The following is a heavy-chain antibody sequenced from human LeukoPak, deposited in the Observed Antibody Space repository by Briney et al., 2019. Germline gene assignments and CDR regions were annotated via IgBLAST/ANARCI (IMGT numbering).Heavy chain of an antibody. D-gene: IGHD3-10*01. J-gene: IGHJ4*02. V-gene: IGHV3-74*01. CDR3: AREASGSDNYYSDF. Sequence: GGSLRLSCAASGFTFSTYWMQWVRHAPGKGPVWVSRIHKDGKNPKYADSVEGRFTISRDNSKNTLYLQMNSLRAEDTAVYYCAREASGSDNYYSDFWGQGTLVTVSS. CDR2: IHKDGKNP. CDR1: GFTFSTYW.